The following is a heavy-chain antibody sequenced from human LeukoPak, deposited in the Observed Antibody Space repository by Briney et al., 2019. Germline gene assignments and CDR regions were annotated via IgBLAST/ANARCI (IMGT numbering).Heavy chain of an antibody. CDR1: GFSFSGST. Sequence: GGSLRLSCAASGFSFSGSTIHWVRQPSGKGLEWVGRIRSKANNYATAYAASVKGRFTISRDDSKNTAYLQMNGLKTEDTAMYYCMSTYYDDSSGYYLNYWGQGTLVTVSS. CDR2: IRSKANNYAT. V-gene: IGHV3-73*01. CDR3: MSTYYDDSSGYYLNY. J-gene: IGHJ4*02. D-gene: IGHD3-22*01.